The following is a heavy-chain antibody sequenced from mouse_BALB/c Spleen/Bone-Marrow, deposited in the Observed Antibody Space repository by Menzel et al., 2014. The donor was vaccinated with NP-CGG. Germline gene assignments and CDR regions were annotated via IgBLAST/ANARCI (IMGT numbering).Heavy chain of an antibody. Sequence: QVQLQQSGPDLVRPGTSVKMSCKASGYTFISYWMHWVKQRPGQGLEWIGMIDPSNSDTRLNQKFKDKATLNVDKFSNTAYMQFSSLTSEDSAVYYCARRTLAIDYWGQGTSVTVSS. CDR3: ARRTLAIDY. J-gene: IGHJ4*01. CDR1: GYTFISYW. CDR2: IDPSNSDT. V-gene: IGHV1-59*01.